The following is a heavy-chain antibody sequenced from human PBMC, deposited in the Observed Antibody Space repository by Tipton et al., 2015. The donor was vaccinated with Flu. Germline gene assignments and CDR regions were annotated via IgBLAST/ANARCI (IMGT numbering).Heavy chain of an antibody. CDR2: INHSGST. V-gene: IGHV4-34*01. D-gene: IGHD3-22*01. CDR1: GGSFSGYY. J-gene: IGHJ4*02. CDR3: ARVSPRRVTAIVVVMLPEGYFDY. Sequence: TLSLTCSVYGGSFSGYYWTWIRQAPGKGLEWIGEINHSGSTHYSSSLKSRVTMPVDASKNQFSLHLSSLTAADTAVYYCARVSPRRVTAIVVVMLPEGYFDYWGQGTLVIVSS.